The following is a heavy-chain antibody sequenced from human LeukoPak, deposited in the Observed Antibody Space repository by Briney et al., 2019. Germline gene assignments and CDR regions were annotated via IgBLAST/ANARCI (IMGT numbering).Heavy chain of an antibody. J-gene: IGHJ6*03. V-gene: IGHV1-2*02. CDR2: INPNSGGT. CDR1: GYTFTGYY. Sequence: GASVKVSCKASGYTFTGYYMHWVRQAPGQGLEWMGWINPNSGGTNYAQKFQGRVTMTRDTSISTAYMELSRLRSHDTAVYYCARGVYSSSWYDPRMNYYYMDVWGKGTTVTVSS. D-gene: IGHD6-13*01. CDR3: ARGVYSSSWYDPRMNYYYMDV.